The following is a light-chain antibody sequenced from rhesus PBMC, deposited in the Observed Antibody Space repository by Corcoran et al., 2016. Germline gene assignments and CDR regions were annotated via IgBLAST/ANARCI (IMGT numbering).Light chain of an antibody. CDR2: GAS. CDR3: QKYSSSPLT. J-gene: IGKJ4*01. Sequence: QVILTQSPATLSLSPGERATLSCRASQSVSSYLAWYQQKPGQAPRLLNKGASSRATGIPDRFSGSGAGTEVTLTISSLEPEDFAVYYCQKYSSSPLTFGGGTKVEIK. V-gene: IGKV3-53*01. CDR1: QSVSSY.